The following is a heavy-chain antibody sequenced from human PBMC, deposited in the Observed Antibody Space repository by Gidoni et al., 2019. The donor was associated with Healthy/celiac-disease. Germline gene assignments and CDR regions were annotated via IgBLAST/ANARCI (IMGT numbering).Heavy chain of an antibody. J-gene: IGHJ4*02. CDR1: GFSLSTSGVG. D-gene: IGHD3-22*01. CDR3: AHRSWYYYDSSGHQQGAYFDY. CDR2: IYWNDDK. V-gene: IGHV2-5*01. Sequence: QITLKESGPTLVKPTQTLTLTCTFSGFSLSTSGVGVGWIRQPPGKALEWLALIYWNDDKRYSPSLKSRLTITKDTSKNQVVLTMTNMDPVDTATYYCAHRSWYYYDSSGHQQGAYFDYWGQGTLVTVSS.